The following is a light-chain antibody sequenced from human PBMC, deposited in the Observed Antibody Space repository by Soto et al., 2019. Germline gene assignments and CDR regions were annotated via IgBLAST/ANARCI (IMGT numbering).Light chain of an antibody. CDR2: ADN. CDR1: TSNIGSNI. CDR3: AAWDDRLRGHGE. Sequence: QSALSQPPSASGTPGQRVTISCSGRTSNIGSNIVSWYQQLPGTAPKLVIFADNQRPSGVPDRFSGFKSGTSASLAINGLQSEDEADYYCAAWDDRLRGHGEFGGGTKRTVL. J-gene: IGLJ3*02. V-gene: IGLV1-44*01.